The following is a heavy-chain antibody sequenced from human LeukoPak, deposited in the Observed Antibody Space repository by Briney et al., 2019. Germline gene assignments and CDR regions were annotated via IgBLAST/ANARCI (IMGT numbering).Heavy chain of an antibody. D-gene: IGHD3-10*01. J-gene: IGHJ3*02. CDR1: GYTFTSYG. V-gene: IGHV1-18*04. CDR2: ISAYNGNT. CDR3: ARDYYGSGSYFLTAFDI. Sequence: ASVKVSCKASGYTFTSYGISWVRQAPGQGLEWMGWISAYNGNTNYAQKLQGRVTMTTDTSTSTAYMELRSLRSDDTAVYSCARDYYGSGSYFLTAFDIWGQGTMVTVSS.